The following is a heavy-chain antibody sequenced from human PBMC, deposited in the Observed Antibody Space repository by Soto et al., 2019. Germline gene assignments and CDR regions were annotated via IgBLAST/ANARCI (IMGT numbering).Heavy chain of an antibody. CDR1: GITFSSYE. CDR3: ASYCSGGSCCEGHMDV. V-gene: IGHV3-48*03. CDR2: ISTTGAII. J-gene: IGHJ6*02. D-gene: IGHD2-15*01. Sequence: GGSLRLSCAASGITFSSYEMNWVRQAPGKGLEWVSYISTTGAIIYYADSVKGRFTISRDNAKNSLYLQMNSLRAEDTAVYYCASYCSGGSCCEGHMDVWGQGTTVTVSS.